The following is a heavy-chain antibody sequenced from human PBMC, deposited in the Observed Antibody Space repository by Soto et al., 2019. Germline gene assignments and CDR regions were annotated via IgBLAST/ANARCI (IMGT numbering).Heavy chain of an antibody. Sequence: ASVKVSCKASGGTFSNYAISWVRQAPGQGLEWMGGIIPIFGTANYAQKFQGRVTITADESTSTAYMELSSLRSEDTAVYYCASLIVGAINYWGQGTLVTVSS. D-gene: IGHD1-26*01. CDR1: GGTFSNYA. J-gene: IGHJ4*02. CDR2: IIPIFGTA. CDR3: ASLIVGAINY. V-gene: IGHV1-69*13.